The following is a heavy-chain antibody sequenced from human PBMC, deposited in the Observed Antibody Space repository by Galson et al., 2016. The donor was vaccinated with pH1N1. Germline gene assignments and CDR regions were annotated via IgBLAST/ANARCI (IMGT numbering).Heavy chain of an antibody. CDR3: AKDEVNPGDYYMDV. CDR2: IRYDGNNK. J-gene: IGHJ6*03. V-gene: IGHV3-30*02. CDR1: GFTFTKYA. Sequence: SLRLSCAASGFTFTKYALNWVRQAPGKGLEWVAFIRYDGNNKYYADSVKGRFTISRDNSKNTLYLQMNSLRAEDTAVYYCAKDEVNPGDYYMDVWGKGTTVTVAS.